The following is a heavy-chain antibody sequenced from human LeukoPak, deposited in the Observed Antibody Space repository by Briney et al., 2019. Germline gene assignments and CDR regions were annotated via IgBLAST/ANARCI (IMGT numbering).Heavy chain of an antibody. V-gene: IGHV1-2*02. Sequence: AASVKVSCKASGYSFTGYYMHWVRQAPGQGLEWMGWINPKSGGTNYAPKFQGRVTTTRDTSISTAYMELTSLRYDDTAVYYCARAPMGTAALYWGQGTLVTVSS. D-gene: IGHD2-2*01. CDR2: INPKSGGT. CDR3: ARAPMGTAALY. J-gene: IGHJ4*02. CDR1: GYSFTGYY.